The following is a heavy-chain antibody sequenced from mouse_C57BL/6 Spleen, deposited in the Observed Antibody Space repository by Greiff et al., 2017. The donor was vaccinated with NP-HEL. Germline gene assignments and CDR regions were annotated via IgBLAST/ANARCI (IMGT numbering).Heavy chain of an antibody. CDR2: IYPSDSET. D-gene: IGHD2-1*01. J-gene: IGHJ2*01. V-gene: IGHV1-61*01. CDR1: GYTFTSYW. Sequence: QVQLQQPGAELVRPGSSVKLSCKASGYTFTSYWMDWVKQRPGQGLEWIGNIYPSDSETHYNQKFKDKATLTVDKSSSTAYMQHSSLTSEDSAVYYCARGDYGNRDYWGQGTTLTVSS. CDR3: ARGDYGNRDY.